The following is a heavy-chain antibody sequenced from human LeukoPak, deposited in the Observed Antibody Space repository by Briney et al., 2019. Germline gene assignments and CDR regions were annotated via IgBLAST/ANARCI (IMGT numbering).Heavy chain of an antibody. D-gene: IGHD2-15*01. CDR3: ARVTLGYCGGGRCSNFDY. CDR1: GFTFGDHS. V-gene: IGHV3-72*01. CDR2: TRNKANSYTT. J-gene: IGHJ4*02. Sequence: GGSLRLSCAASGFTFGDHSTDWVRQAPGKGLEWIGRTRNKANSYTTEYAASVKGRFTISRDDSKNSLYLQMNSLKTEDTAVYYCARVTLGYCGGGRCSNFDYWGQGTLVTVSS.